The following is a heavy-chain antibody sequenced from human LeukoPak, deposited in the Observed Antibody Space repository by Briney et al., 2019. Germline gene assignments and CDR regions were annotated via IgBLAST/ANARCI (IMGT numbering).Heavy chain of an antibody. CDR1: VGLIISSSYY. CDR3: ARVRGYSYGPRDY. J-gene: IGHJ4*02. CDR2: FYYTGST. Sequence: PSETPSLTCTVSVGLIISSSYYWGWTRQPPEKGLEWIGSFYYTGSTYYHPSRKSRVTISVATSKHKFSLNLSSVTAADTAVYYCARVRGYSYGPRDYWGQGNLVTVSS. V-gene: IGHV4-39*01. D-gene: IGHD5-18*01.